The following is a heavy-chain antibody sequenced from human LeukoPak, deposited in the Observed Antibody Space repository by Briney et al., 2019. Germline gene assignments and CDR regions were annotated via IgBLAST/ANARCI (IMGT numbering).Heavy chain of an antibody. D-gene: IGHD5-12*01. Sequence: SETLSLTCTVSGGSIRRYYWSWISQPPGKGLEWIGYIFYSGSTYYNRSLKSRVTIPVATSKNQFSLKLSPVTAADTAVYYCARGLVIGSGYARAIDAFDIWGQGTMVTVSS. J-gene: IGHJ3*02. CDR2: IFYSGST. CDR1: GGSIRRYY. CDR3: ARGLVIGSGYARAIDAFDI. V-gene: IGHV4-59*01.